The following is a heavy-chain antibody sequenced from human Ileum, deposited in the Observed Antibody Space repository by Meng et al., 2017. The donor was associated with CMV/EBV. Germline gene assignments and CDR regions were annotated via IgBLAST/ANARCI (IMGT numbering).Heavy chain of an antibody. Sequence: EVQIVESGRGLLHPGESLRLSCAASRFTFSTYSMNWVRQAPGKGLEWVSSISSSVTSIYYADSVKGRFTISRDNAKNSLYLQMNSLRAEDTGVYYCARGYCSITDCYYPFDYWGQGILVTVSS. CDR2: ISSSVTSI. CDR1: RFTFSTYS. J-gene: IGHJ4*02. V-gene: IGHV3-21*02. D-gene: IGHD2-2*01. CDR3: ARGYCSITDCYYPFDY.